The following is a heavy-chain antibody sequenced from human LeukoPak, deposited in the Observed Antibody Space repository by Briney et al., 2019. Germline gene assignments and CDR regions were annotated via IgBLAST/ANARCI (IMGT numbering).Heavy chain of an antibody. V-gene: IGHV3-48*03. D-gene: IGHD6-6*01. Sequence: GGSLRLSCAASGFSFSSYEMTWVRQAPGKGLEWVSSISSSGSTRYYAGSVKGRFTLSRDNAKNSLYLQMNSLRAEDTAVYYCAREGRHYFDYWGQGTLVTVSS. CDR3: AREGRHYFDY. J-gene: IGHJ4*02. CDR2: ISSSGSTR. CDR1: GFSFSSYE.